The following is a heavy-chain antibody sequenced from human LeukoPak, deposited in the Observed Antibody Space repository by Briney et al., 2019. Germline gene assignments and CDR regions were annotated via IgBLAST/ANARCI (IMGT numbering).Heavy chain of an antibody. V-gene: IGHV4-4*07. Sequence: SETLSLTCTVSGGSISSYYWSWIRQPAGKGLEWIGRIYTSGSTNYNPSLKSRVTMSVDTSKNQFSLRLRSVTAADTAVYYCARGYNWGSPTRNFYYLDVWGKGTTVTVSS. D-gene: IGHD7-27*01. CDR2: IYTSGST. CDR1: GGSISSYY. CDR3: ARGYNWGSPTRNFYYLDV. J-gene: IGHJ6*03.